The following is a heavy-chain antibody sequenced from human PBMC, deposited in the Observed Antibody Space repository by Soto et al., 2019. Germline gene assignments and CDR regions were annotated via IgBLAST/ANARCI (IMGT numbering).Heavy chain of an antibody. CDR3: VSRHVSAPGIDWFDH. CDR2: INAANGDT. Sequence: ASVKVSCKASGYTFTSYGIHWVRQAPGQRLEWMGWINAANGDTKYSPKFQGRVTITRDTSASTAYMELSSLRSEDTAVYYCVSRHVSAPGIDWFDHWGQGTLVAVSS. J-gene: IGHJ5*02. CDR1: GYTFTSYG. V-gene: IGHV1-3*01. D-gene: IGHD6-13*01.